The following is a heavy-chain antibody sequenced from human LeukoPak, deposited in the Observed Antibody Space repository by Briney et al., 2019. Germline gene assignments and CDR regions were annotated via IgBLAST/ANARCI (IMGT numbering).Heavy chain of an antibody. Sequence: PGRSLRLSCAASGFTFSSYAMHWVRQAPGKGLEWVANIKQDGSEKYYVDSVKGRFTISRDNAKNSLYLHMNSLRAEDTAVYYCASLRLAAVDTGVDYWGQGTLVTVSS. CDR1: GFTFSSYA. CDR2: IKQDGSEK. V-gene: IGHV3-7*03. D-gene: IGHD6-13*01. J-gene: IGHJ4*02. CDR3: ASLRLAAVDTGVDY.